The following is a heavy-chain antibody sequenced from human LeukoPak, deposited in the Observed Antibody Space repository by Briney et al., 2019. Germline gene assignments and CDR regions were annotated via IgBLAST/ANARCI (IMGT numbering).Heavy chain of an antibody. CDR2: ISGSGGST. CDR3: AKALNRYGSGSLGDY. D-gene: IGHD3-10*01. Sequence: GGSLRFSCAASEFTFDDYAMHWVRQAPGKGLEWVSAISGSGGSTYYADSVKGRFTISRDNSKNTLYLQMNSLRAEDTAVYYCAKALNRYGSGSLGDYWGQGTLVTVSS. CDR1: EFTFDDYA. V-gene: IGHV3-23*01. J-gene: IGHJ4*02.